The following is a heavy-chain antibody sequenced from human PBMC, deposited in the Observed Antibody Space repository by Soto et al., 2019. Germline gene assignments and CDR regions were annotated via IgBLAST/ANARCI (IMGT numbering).Heavy chain of an antibody. CDR1: GYSFTSYM. D-gene: IGHD6-6*01. Sequence: GESLKIFCKGGGYSFTSYMVNLVGQRLGKGLEWMGIIYPGDSDTSYSPSFKGKVTISADKSISTAYLQWSSLKASDTAMYYCAGNKGSSSPYGMDVWGQGTTVTVSS. J-gene: IGHJ6*02. CDR2: IYPGDSDT. CDR3: AGNKGSSSPYGMDV. V-gene: IGHV5-51*01.